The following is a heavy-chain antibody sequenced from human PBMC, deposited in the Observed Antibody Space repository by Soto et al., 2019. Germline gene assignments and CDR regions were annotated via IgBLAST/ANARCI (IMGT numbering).Heavy chain of an antibody. Sequence: GGSLRLSCAASGFTFISFAMTWVRQAPGKGLEWLSAISGSGAITYYADSVKGRFTISRDDSKNTLYLQMNSLRADDTAVYYCAKEALRDPYYFDYWGQGSLVTVSS. CDR1: GFTFISFA. V-gene: IGHV3-23*01. CDR3: AKEALRDPYYFDY. J-gene: IGHJ4*02. CDR2: ISGSGAIT.